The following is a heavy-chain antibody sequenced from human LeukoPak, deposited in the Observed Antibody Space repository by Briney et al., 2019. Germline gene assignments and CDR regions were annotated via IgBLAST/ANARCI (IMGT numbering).Heavy chain of an antibody. D-gene: IGHD6-13*01. J-gene: IGHJ6*02. Sequence: PSETLSLTCTVSGGSISSYYWRWIRQPPGKGLEWIGYIYYSGSTNYNPSLKSRVTISVDTSKNQFSLKLSSVTAADTAVYYCARSIAAAVWGMDVWGQGTTVTVSS. CDR1: GGSISSYY. CDR2: IYYSGST. CDR3: ARSIAAAVWGMDV. V-gene: IGHV4-59*08.